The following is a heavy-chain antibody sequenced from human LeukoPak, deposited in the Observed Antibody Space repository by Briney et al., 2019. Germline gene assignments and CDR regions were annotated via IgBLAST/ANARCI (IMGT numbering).Heavy chain of an antibody. D-gene: IGHD4-17*01. CDR2: ISSSSSYI. CDR3: ARAIMTTGIPLTDY. J-gene: IGHJ4*02. Sequence: GGSLRLSCAASGFTFSSYSMNWVRQAPGKGLEWVSSISSSSSYIYYADSVKGRFTISRDNAKNSLYLQMNSLRAEDAAVYYCARAIMTTGIPLTDYWGQGTLVTVSS. CDR1: GFTFSSYS. V-gene: IGHV3-21*01.